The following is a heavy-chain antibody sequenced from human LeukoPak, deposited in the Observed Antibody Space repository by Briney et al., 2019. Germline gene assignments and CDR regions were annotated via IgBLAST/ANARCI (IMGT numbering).Heavy chain of an antibody. V-gene: IGHV4-34*01. J-gene: IGHJ4*02. D-gene: IGHD3-3*01. CDR1: GGSFSGYY. CDR2: INHSGST. CDR3: ARRGYDFWSAKSPYFDY. Sequence: SETLSLTCAVYGGSFSGYYWSWIRQPPGKGLEWIGEINHSGSTNYNPSLKSRVTISVDTSKNQFSLKLSSVTAADTAVYYCARRGYDFWSAKSPYFDYWGQGTLVTVSS.